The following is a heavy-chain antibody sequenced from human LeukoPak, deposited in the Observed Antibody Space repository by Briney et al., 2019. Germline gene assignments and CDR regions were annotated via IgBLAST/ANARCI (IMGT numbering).Heavy chain of an antibody. CDR1: AYTFTSYG. V-gene: IGHV1-18*01. D-gene: IGHD3-16*01. J-gene: IGHJ4*02. CDR2: SSAYNGNT. Sequence: ASVTLSFKSSAYTFTSYGISWDRQAPGQGPEWRGWSSAYNGNTNYAQKLQGRVTITTDTSTSTAYMELRSLRSDDAAVYYCARVRYRLAETYIDYWGQGTLVTVSS. CDR3: ARVRYRLAETYIDY.